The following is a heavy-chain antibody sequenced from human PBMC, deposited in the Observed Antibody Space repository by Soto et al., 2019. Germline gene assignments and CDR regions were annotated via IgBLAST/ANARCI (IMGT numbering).Heavy chain of an antibody. Sequence: SETLSLTCTVSGGSISSYYWSWIRQPPGKGLEWIGYIYYSGSTNYNPSLKSRVTISVDTSKNQFSLKLSSVTAADTAVYYCARDNRPTHRLVRRAGTYYYYGMDVWGQGTTVTVSS. CDR2: IYYSGST. CDR3: ARDNRPTHRLVRRAGTYYYYGMDV. V-gene: IGHV4-59*01. D-gene: IGHD6-6*01. J-gene: IGHJ6*02. CDR1: GGSISSYY.